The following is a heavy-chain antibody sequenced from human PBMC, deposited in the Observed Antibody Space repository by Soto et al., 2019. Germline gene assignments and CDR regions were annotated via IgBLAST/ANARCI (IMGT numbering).Heavy chain of an antibody. CDR1: GYTFTSYD. CDR2: MNPNSGNT. D-gene: IGHD1-7*01. CDR3: GRPAPPELPPPLGNYYYYYYTDV. Sequence: QVQLVQSGAEVKKPGASVKVSCKASGYTFTSYDINWVRQATGQGLEWMGWMNPNSGNTGYAQKARGNVISAGNTTTTTTQMRLRGRRSGTAAVYSCGRPAPPELPPPLGNYYYYYYTDVWGKGTTVTVSS. J-gene: IGHJ6*03. V-gene: IGHV1-8*01.